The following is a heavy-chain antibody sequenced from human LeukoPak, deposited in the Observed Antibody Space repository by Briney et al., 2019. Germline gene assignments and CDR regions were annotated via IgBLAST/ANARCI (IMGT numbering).Heavy chain of an antibody. CDR1: GFSVSSNC. D-gene: IGHD3-16*01. Sequence: GGSLRLSCAVSGFSVSSNCVNWVRQAPGKGFEWVSMIYSSSVPDSADSVKGRFSISRDSSKNTVVLQMNSLRAEDTALYYCTGGHNEFYFENWGRGTLVTVSS. V-gene: IGHV3-53*01. J-gene: IGHJ4*02. CDR3: TGGHNEFYFEN. CDR2: IYSSSVP.